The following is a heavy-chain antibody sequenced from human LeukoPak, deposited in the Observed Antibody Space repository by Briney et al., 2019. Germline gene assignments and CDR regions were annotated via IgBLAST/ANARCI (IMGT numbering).Heavy chain of an antibody. Sequence: PGGSLRLSCAASGFTFSSYGMHWVRQAPGKGLEWVAVISYDGSNKYYADSVKGRFTISRDNSKNTLYLQMNSLRAEDTAVYYCARALLEGSYEGTAFDIWAKGQWSPSPQ. J-gene: IGHJ3*02. D-gene: IGHD1-26*01. V-gene: IGHV3-30*03. CDR2: ISYDGSNK. CDR3: ARALLEGSYEGTAFDI. CDR1: GFTFSSYG.